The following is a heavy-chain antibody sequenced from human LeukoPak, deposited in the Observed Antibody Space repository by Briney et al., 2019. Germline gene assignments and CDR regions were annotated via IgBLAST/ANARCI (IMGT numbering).Heavy chain of an antibody. Sequence: ASVKVSCKASGYTFTSYDINWVRQATGQGLEWMGWMNPNSGNTGYAKKFQGRVTMTRNTSISTAYMELSSLRSEDTAVYYCARGNYDSSGYHLYYWGQGTLVTVSS. J-gene: IGHJ4*02. CDR3: ARGNYDSSGYHLYY. CDR1: GYTFTSYD. CDR2: MNPNSGNT. D-gene: IGHD3-22*01. V-gene: IGHV1-8*01.